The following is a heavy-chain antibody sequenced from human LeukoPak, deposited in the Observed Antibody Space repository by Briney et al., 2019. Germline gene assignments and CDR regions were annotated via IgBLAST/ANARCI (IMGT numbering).Heavy chain of an antibody. V-gene: IGHV1-2*02. CDR1: GYTFTGYY. J-gene: IGHJ5*02. CDR3: ARSKGNYYGSGSSKENWFDP. CDR2: INPHTGGT. Sequence: ASVKVSCKASGYTFTGYYMHWVRQAPGQGLEWMGWINPHTGGTNYAQKFQGRVTMTRDTSISTAYMELSRLRSDDTAVYYCARSKGNYYGSGSSKENWFDPWGQGTLVTVSS. D-gene: IGHD3-10*01.